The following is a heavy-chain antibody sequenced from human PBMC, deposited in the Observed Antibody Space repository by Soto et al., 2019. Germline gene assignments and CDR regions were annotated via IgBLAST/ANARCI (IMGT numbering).Heavy chain of an antibody. CDR1: RFSFSSYE. J-gene: IGHJ4*02. CDR3: ARGGGYCTPTSCAIDS. V-gene: IGHV3-23*01. CDR2: VSLTGDRT. Sequence: PGGSLRLSCVASRFSFSSYEMSWVRQAAGKGLEWVSRVSLTGDRTNYAGSVKGRFTVSRDNFKNTLHLEMDSLRPEDTAIYYCARGGGYCTPTSCAIDSWGRGTPVTVSS. D-gene: IGHD2-8*01.